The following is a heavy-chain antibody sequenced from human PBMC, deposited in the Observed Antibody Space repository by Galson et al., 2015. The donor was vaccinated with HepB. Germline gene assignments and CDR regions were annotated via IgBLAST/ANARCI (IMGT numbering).Heavy chain of an antibody. Sequence: SLRLSCAASGFTFSSYSMNWVRQAPGKGLEWVSYISSSSSTIYYADSVKGRFTISRDNAKNPLYLQMNSLRDEDTAVYYCARDFLEWLFDGPNSYYYGMDVWGQGTTVTVSS. J-gene: IGHJ6*02. D-gene: IGHD3-3*01. CDR1: GFTFSSYS. V-gene: IGHV3-48*02. CDR2: ISSSSSTI. CDR3: ARDFLEWLFDGPNSYYYGMDV.